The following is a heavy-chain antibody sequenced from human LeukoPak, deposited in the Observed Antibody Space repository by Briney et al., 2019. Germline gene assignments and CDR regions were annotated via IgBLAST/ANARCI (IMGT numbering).Heavy chain of an antibody. CDR1: GFTFSSYA. J-gene: IGHJ4*02. Sequence: GGSLRLSCAASGFTFSSYAMSWVRQAPGKGLEWVSSISGSGGSTYYADPVKGRFTISRDNSKNTLYLQMNSLRAEDTAVYYCAKEAFRYCSSTSCYRGDYWGQGTLVTVSS. CDR2: ISGSGGST. CDR3: AKEAFRYCSSTSCYRGDY. V-gene: IGHV3-23*01. D-gene: IGHD2-2*02.